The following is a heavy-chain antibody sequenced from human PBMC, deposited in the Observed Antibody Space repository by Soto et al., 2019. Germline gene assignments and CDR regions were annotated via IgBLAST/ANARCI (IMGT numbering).Heavy chain of an antibody. D-gene: IGHD3-16*02. CDR2: IYYSGST. J-gene: IGHJ4*02. CDR3: ALGGVIDIFDY. Sequence: QVQLQESGPGLVKPSETLSLTCTVSGGSISSYYWSWIRQPPGKGLEWIGYIYYSGSTNYNPSLKSRVTISVDTSKNQFSLKLSSVTAADTAVYYCALGGVIDIFDYWGQGTLVTVSS. CDR1: GGSISSYY. V-gene: IGHV4-59*08.